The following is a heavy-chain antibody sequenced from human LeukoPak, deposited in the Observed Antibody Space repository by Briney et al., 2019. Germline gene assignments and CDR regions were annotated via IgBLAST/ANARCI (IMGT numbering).Heavy chain of an antibody. J-gene: IGHJ4*02. CDR2: IYYSGST. CDR3: ARHGGGENYFDY. Sequence: PSETLSLTCTVSGGSISSSSYYWGWIRQPPGKGLEWTGSIYYSGSTYYNPSLKSRVTISVDTSKNQFSLKLSSVTAADTAVYYCARHGGGENYFDYWGQGTLVTVSS. D-gene: IGHD3-16*01. CDR1: GGSISSSSYY. V-gene: IGHV4-39*01.